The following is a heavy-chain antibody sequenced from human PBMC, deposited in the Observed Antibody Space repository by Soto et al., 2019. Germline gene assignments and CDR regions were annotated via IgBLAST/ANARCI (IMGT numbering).Heavy chain of an antibody. J-gene: IGHJ6*02. CDR2: IIPIFGTA. V-gene: IGHV1-69*06. Sequence: QVQLVQSGAEVKKPGSSVKVSCKASGGTFSSYAISWVRQAPGQGLEWMGVIIPIFGTANYAQKFQGRVTITADKSTSTAYMELSSLRSEDTAVNYCARGGGAAAGSEDYYYGMDVWGQGTTVTVSS. D-gene: IGHD6-13*01. CDR3: ARGGGAAAGSEDYYYGMDV. CDR1: GGTFSSYA.